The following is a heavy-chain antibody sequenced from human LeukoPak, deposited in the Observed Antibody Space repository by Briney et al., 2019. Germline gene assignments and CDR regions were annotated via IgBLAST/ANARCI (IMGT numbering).Heavy chain of an antibody. J-gene: IGHJ4*02. V-gene: IGHV3-74*01. CDR1: GFTFSSYW. D-gene: IGHD1-26*01. CDR2: ITSDGSGI. CDR3: ASGRLVGAPDY. Sequence: GGSLRLSCAASGFTFSSYWMHWVRQPPGKGLVWVSRITSDGSGIGYADSVKGQFSTSRDNAKNTLYLQMNSLRAEDTAVYYCASGRLVGAPDYWGQGTLVTVSS.